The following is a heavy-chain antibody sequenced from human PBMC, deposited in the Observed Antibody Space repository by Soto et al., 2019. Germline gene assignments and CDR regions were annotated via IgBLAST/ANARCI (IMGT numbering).Heavy chain of an antibody. D-gene: IGHD3-10*01. CDR3: ARVQGSGVPLDF. CDR1: GGSISSGGYY. CDR2: IYYTGNT. V-gene: IGHV4-31*01. Sequence: QVQLQESGPGLVKPSQTLSLTCTVSGGSISSGGYYWSWIRQHPGKGLEWIGHIYYTGNTYYNPSLKSHVTISSDRSGNQFSLTVKSVTAADTAVYYGARVQGSGVPLDFWGQGALVTVSS. J-gene: IGHJ4*02.